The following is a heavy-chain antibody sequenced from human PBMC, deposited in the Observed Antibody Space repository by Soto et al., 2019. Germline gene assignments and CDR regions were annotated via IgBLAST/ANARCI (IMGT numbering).Heavy chain of an antibody. D-gene: IGHD3-22*01. CDR1: GYSFAGYW. V-gene: IGHV5-10-1*01. J-gene: IGHJ4*02. Sequence: GKSLKISCKGSGYSFAGYWITWVRQKPGKGLEWMGRIDPSDSQTYYSPSFRGHVTISATKSITTVFLQWSSLRASDTAMYYCARQIYDSDTGPNFQYYFDSWGQGTPVTVSS. CDR3: ARQIYDSDTGPNFQYYFDS. CDR2: IDPSDSQT.